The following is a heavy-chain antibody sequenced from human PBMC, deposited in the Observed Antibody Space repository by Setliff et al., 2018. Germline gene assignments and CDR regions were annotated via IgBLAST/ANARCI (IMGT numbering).Heavy chain of an antibody. CDR2: ISSSSSTI. CDR3: AGNNAHLEWLFAWFDP. J-gene: IGHJ5*02. Sequence: PGGSLRLSCAASGFTFSSYSMNWVRQAPGKGLEWVSYISSSSSTIYYADSVKGRFTISRDNAKNSLYLQMNSLRAEDTAVYYCAGNNAHLEWLFAWFDPWGQGTLVTVSS. V-gene: IGHV3-48*01. CDR1: GFTFSSYS. D-gene: IGHD3-3*01.